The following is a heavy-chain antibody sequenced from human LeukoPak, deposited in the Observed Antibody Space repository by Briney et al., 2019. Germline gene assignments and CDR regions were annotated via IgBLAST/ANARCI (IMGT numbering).Heavy chain of an antibody. V-gene: IGHV3-23*01. J-gene: IGHJ4*02. CDR2: IIGSGSST. Sequence: GGSLRLSCGASGFTVSTNYMSWVRQAPGKGLEWVSAIIGSGSSTYYADSVKGRFTISRDNSKNTLFLQMNSLRAEDTAVYYCAKDRAQQLVLDFWGQGTLVTVSS. D-gene: IGHD6-13*01. CDR3: AKDRAQQLVLDF. CDR1: GFTVSTNY.